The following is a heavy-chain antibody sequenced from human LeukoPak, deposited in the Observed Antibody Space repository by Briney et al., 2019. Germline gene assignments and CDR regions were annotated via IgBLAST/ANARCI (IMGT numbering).Heavy chain of an antibody. D-gene: IGHD3-22*01. J-gene: IGHJ4*02. CDR3: ARVGYDSSGYLRGYYFDY. Sequence: AGGSLRLSCAASGFTFRSYSMNWVRQAPGKWLEWVSSISSSSSYIYYADSVKGRFTISRDNAKNSLYLQMNSLRAEDTAVYYCARVGYDSSGYLRGYYFDYWGQGTLVTVSS. CDR2: ISSSSSYI. V-gene: IGHV3-21*01. CDR1: GFTFRSYS.